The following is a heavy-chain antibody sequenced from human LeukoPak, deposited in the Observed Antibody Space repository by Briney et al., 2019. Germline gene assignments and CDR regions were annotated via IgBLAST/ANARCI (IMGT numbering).Heavy chain of an antibody. J-gene: IGHJ3*02. CDR1: GGSISSGSYY. CDR2: IYTSGST. V-gene: IGHV4-61*02. D-gene: IGHD3-10*01. Sequence: SQTLSLTCTVSGGSISSGSYYWSWIRQPAGKGLEWIGRIYTSGSTNYNPSLKSRVTISVDTSKNQFSLKLSSVTAADTAVYYCARGGLLLWFGELLSHAFDIWGQGTMVTVSS. CDR3: ARGGLLLWFGELLSHAFDI.